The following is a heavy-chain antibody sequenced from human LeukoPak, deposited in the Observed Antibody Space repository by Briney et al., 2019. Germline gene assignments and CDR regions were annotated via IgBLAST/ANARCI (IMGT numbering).Heavy chain of an antibody. CDR1: GDSFSSYQ. CDR2: ISASGTT. CDR3: ARDATVLRPKKIKESDRPGYYYMDV. D-gene: IGHD4-17*01. Sequence: SETLSLTCTVSGDSFSSYQWSWVRQPAGKGLEWIGRISASGTTNSNPALKSRVTMSVDSSKKQFSLTLSSVTAADTAVYYCARDATVLRPKKIKESDRPGYYYMDVWGKGTTVTVSS. J-gene: IGHJ6*03. V-gene: IGHV4-4*07.